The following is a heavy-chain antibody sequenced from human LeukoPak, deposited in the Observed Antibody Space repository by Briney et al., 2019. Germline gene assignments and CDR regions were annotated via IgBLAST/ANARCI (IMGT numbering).Heavy chain of an antibody. CDR1: GFTFSNYW. CDR2: ISGSGGST. V-gene: IGHV3-23*01. CDR3: AKSGGSYGIGSAFAI. D-gene: IGHD1-26*01. J-gene: IGHJ3*02. Sequence: GGSLRLSCSASGFTFSNYWMSWVRQAPGKGLEWVSAISGSGGSTYYADSVKGRFTISRDNSKNTLYLQMNSLRAEDTAVYYCAKSGGSYGIGSAFAIWGQGTMATVSS.